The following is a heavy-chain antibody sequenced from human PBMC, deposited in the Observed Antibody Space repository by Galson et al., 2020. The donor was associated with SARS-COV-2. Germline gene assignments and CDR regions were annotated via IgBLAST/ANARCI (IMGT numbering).Heavy chain of an antibody. D-gene: IGHD6-19*01. Sequence: SQTLSLTCAISGDSVSSNSAAWNWIRQSPSRGLEWLGRTYYRSKWYNDYAVSVKSRITINPDTSKNQFSLQLNSVTPEDTAVYYCARDQREAVAGKTPFDYWGQGTLVTVSS. J-gene: IGHJ4*02. CDR1: GDSVSSNSAA. CDR3: ARDQREAVAGKTPFDY. V-gene: IGHV6-1*01. CDR2: TYYRSKWYN.